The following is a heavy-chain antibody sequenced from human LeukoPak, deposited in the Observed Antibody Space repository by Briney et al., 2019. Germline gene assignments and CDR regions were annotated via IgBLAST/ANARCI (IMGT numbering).Heavy chain of an antibody. J-gene: IGHJ4*01. V-gene: IGHV3-7*01. CDR1: GFIFSDYW. D-gene: IGHD6-13*01. Sequence: GGSLRLSCGVSGFIFSDYWMNWVRPAPGKGLEWVASIKQDGGEKSYVDSVKGRFTISRDNAKNSLYLQMSSLRAEDTAVYYCARDGTAAGLYFDLWGQGTPVTVSS. CDR2: IKQDGGEK. CDR3: ARDGTAAGLYFDL.